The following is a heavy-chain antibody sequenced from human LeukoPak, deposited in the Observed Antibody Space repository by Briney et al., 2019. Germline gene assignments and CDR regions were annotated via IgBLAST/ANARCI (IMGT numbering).Heavy chain of an antibody. Sequence: ASVKVSCEPSGYTFTGYYLYWVRRAPGQGLEYMGWINPETGGTNIAQKFQGRVTMTRDTSISTAYMELSRLRSDDTAVYYCARKVPSPISWRNYYMDVWGKGTTVTVSS. CDR1: GYTFTGYY. CDR3: ARKVPSPISWRNYYMDV. D-gene: IGHD2-15*01. CDR2: INPETGGT. J-gene: IGHJ6*03. V-gene: IGHV1-2*02.